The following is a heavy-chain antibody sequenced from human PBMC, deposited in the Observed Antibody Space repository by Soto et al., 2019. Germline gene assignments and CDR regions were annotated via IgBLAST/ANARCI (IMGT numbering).Heavy chain of an antibody. CDR1: GGSISSGGYY. V-gene: IGHV4-31*03. CDR2: IYYSGST. CDR3: ARQVTTYIDYFDY. D-gene: IGHD4-4*01. J-gene: IGHJ4*02. Sequence: QVQLQESGPGLVKPSQTLSLTCTVSGGSISSGGYYWSWIRQHPGKDLEWIGYIYYSGSTYYNPFLKSRVTISVDTSKNQFSLKLSSVTAADTAVYYCARQVTTYIDYFDYWGQGTLVTVSS.